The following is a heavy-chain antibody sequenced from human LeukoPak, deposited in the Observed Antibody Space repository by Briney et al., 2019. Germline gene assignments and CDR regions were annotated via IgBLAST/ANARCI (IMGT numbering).Heavy chain of an antibody. CDR1: GGSISSHY. V-gene: IGHV4-59*11. CDR2: IYYSGST. J-gene: IGHJ4*02. Sequence: SETLSLTCTVSGGSISSHYWSWIRQPPGKGLEWIGYIYYSGSTNYNPSLKSRVTISVDTSKNQFSLKLSSVTAADTAVYSCATSINWGSPLDYWGQGTLVTVSS. D-gene: IGHD7-27*01. CDR3: ATSINWGSPLDY.